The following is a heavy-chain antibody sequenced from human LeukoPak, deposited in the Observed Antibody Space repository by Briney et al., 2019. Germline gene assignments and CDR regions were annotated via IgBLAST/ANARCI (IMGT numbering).Heavy chain of an antibody. J-gene: IGHJ5*02. D-gene: IGHD3-9*01. CDR2: INHSGST. V-gene: IGHV4-34*01. CDR1: GGSFSGSY. CDR3: ARESGYYDVLTGYYNQNWFDP. Sequence: SETLSLTCAVYGGSFSGSYWSWIRQPPGKGLEWIGEINHSGSTNYNPSLKSRVTISVDTSKNKFSLKLTSVTAADTAVFYCARESGYYDVLTGYYNQNWFDPWGQGTLVTVSS.